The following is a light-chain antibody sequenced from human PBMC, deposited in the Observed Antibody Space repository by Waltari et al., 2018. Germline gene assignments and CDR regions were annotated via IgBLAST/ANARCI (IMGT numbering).Light chain of an antibody. V-gene: IGLV2-14*03. CDR3: SSYTRGRTYV. J-gene: IGLJ1*01. Sequence: QSALTQPASVSGSPGQSIAISCSGSSTDIGAHDFVSWYQQHPGKAPKLIIFDVSSRPSGISSRFSGSKFGNTASLTISGLQAEDEADYFCSSYTRGRTYVFGSGTKVTVL. CDR1: STDIGAHDF. CDR2: DVS.